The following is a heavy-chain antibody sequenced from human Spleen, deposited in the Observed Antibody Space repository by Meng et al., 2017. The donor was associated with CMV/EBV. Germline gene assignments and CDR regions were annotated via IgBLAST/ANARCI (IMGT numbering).Heavy chain of an antibody. CDR3: ARDAPGEKNLPYYFDF. CDR2: ISPSDGST. D-gene: IGHD1-26*01. Sequence: SGYTFTNYYVHWVRQAPGQGLEWMGIISPSDGSTFYAQKFRGRVTMTSDTSTGTVHMELSSLRSEDTAVYYCARDAPGEKNLPYYFDFWGQGTLVTVSS. V-gene: IGHV1-46*01. J-gene: IGHJ4*02. CDR1: GYTFTNYY.